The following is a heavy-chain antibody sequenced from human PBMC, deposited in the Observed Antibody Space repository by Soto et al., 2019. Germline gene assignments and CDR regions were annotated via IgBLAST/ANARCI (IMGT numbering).Heavy chain of an antibody. V-gene: IGHV1-2*02. D-gene: IGHD2-15*01. Sequence: ASVKVSCKASGYTFIGYYIHWVRQAPGQGLEWMGWINPNSGSTNYAQKFQGRVTMTKDTSISTTYVDLSRLRSDDTAVYYCARYCSSVSCYDEIWGQGTMVTVSS. J-gene: IGHJ3*02. CDR2: INPNSGST. CDR3: ARYCSSVSCYDEI. CDR1: GYTFIGYY.